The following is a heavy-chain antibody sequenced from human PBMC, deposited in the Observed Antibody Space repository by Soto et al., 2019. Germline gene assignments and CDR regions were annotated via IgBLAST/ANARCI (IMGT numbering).Heavy chain of an antibody. Sequence: GGSLRLSGAASGFMFSNYGMHGVRQARGKGVEWGAFIWYDGGNNYSADSVKGRFPISRDNSKNTLYLQMHSLRAEDTAVYYCARVFYFLTGYTHWHFDLWGRGSXVTVSS. J-gene: IGHJ2*01. CDR1: GFMFSNYG. D-gene: IGHD3-9*01. CDR3: ARVFYFLTGYTHWHFDL. V-gene: IGHV3-33*01. CDR2: IWYDGGNN.